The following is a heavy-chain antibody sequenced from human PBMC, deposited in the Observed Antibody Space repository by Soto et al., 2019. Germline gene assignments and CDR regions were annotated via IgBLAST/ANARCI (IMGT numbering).Heavy chain of an antibody. CDR1: GFTFSTYA. Sequence: EVQLLESGGKLVQPGGSLTLSCAASGFTFSTYAMAWVRQAPGKGLEWVSGVSASGLNTDYADPVKGRFYISRDNSKNAVYLRMNRLRAADTALYWCAKDRPRSASGYLFDYWGEGTPVTGSS. CDR3: AKDRPRSASGYLFDY. D-gene: IGHD5-18*01. CDR2: VSASGLNT. V-gene: IGHV3-23*01. J-gene: IGHJ4*02.